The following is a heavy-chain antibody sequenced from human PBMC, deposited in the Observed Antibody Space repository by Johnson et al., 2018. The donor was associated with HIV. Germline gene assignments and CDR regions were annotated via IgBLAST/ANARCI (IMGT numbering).Heavy chain of an antibody. J-gene: IGHJ3*02. Sequence: QLVDSGGGVVQPGRSLRLSCAASGFTFSSYGMHWVRQAPGKGLEWVAVISYDGSNKYYADSVKGRFTISRDNSKNMLYLQMNSLRAEDTAVYYCAKDSDKWAISGDDAFDIWGQGTMVTVSS. V-gene: IGHV3-30*18. D-gene: IGHD1-26*01. CDR3: AKDSDKWAISGDDAFDI. CDR2: ISYDGSNK. CDR1: GFTFSSYG.